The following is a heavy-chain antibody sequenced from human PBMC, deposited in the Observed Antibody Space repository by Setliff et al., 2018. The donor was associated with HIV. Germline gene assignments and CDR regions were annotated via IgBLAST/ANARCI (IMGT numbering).Heavy chain of an antibody. J-gene: IGHJ4*02. V-gene: IGHV4-59*11. Sequence: SETLSLTCTVSGDSISTHYWTWIRQPPGKGLEWIGYISHTGNTDSNPSLKSRVTISVDTSKNEFSLRLRSGTVADTAAYYCARSTVGAGTTFPWGRGTLVTVSS. CDR1: GDSISTHY. CDR3: ARSTVGAGTTFP. D-gene: IGHD1-7*01. CDR2: ISHTGNT.